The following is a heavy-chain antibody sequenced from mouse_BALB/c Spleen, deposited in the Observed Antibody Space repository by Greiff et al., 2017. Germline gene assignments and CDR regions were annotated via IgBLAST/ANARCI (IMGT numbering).Heavy chain of an antibody. CDR1: GFSLTSYG. Sequence: VKLEESGPGLVAPSQSLSITCTVSGFSLTSYGVHWVRQPPGKGLEWLGVIWAGGSTNYNSALMSRLSISKDNSKSQVFLKMNSLQTDDTAMYYCAYYGSSWFAYWGQGTLVTVSA. D-gene: IGHD1-1*01. CDR2: IWAGGST. CDR3: AYYGSSWFAY. J-gene: IGHJ3*01. V-gene: IGHV2-9*02.